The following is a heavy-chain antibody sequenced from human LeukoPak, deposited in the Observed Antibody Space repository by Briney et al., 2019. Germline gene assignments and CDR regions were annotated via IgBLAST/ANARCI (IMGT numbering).Heavy chain of an antibody. CDR2: INPNSGGT. V-gene: IGHV1-2*02. CDR3: GRPQLLSPFDI. J-gene: IGHJ3*02. D-gene: IGHD2-2*01. Sequence: GASVKVSCKASGYTFTDYYIHWVRQAPGQGLEWLGWINPNSGGTKYAQKFQGRVTMTREPSISTAYMELSRLKSDDTAVYYCGRPQLLSPFDIWGQGTMVTVSS. CDR1: GYTFTDYY.